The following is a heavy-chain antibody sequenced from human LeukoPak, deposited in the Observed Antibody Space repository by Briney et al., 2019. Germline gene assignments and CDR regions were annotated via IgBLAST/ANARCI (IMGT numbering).Heavy chain of an antibody. CDR1: GYTFTSYG. CDR3: ARDSIVVVPAALLY. J-gene: IGHJ4*02. V-gene: IGHV1-18*01. D-gene: IGHD2-2*01. Sequence: ASAKVSCKASGYTFTSYGISWVRQAPGQGLEWMGWISAYNGNTNYAQKLQGRVTMTTDTSTSTAYMELRSLRSDDTAVYYCARDSIVVVPAALLYWGQRTLVTVSS. CDR2: ISAYNGNT.